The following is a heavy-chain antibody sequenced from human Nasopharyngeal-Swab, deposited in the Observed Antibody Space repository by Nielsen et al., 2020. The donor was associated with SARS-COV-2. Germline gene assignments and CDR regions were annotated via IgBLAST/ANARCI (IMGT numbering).Heavy chain of an antibody. CDR1: GFTFRSYA. J-gene: IGHJ6*02. V-gene: IGHV3-30-3*01. CDR2: ISYDGSKK. Sequence: SLKISCAASGFTFRSYAMHWVRQAPGKGLEWVAVISYDGSKKYYADSVKGRFTISRDNSKNTLYLQMNSLRAEDTAVYYCARDQGSSWYTYYYYYGMDVWGQGTTVTVSS. CDR3: ARDQGSSWYTYYYYYGMDV. D-gene: IGHD6-13*01.